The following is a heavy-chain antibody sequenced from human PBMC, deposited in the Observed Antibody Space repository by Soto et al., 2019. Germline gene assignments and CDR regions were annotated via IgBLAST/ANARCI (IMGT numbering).Heavy chain of an antibody. CDR3: ARDPGISSGWYYFDY. D-gene: IGHD6-19*01. CDR1: GFTFSSYW. J-gene: IGHJ4*02. V-gene: IGHV3-74*01. CDR2: INSDGSST. Sequence: HPGGSLRLSCAASGFTFSSYWMHWVRQAPGKGLVWVSRINSDGSSTSYADSVKGRFTISRDNAKNTLYLQLNSLRAEDTAMYYCARDPGISSGWYYFDYCGQGTLVTVSS.